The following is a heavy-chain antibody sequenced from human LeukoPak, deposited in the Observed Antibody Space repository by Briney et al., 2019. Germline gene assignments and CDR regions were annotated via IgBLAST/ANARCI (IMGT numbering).Heavy chain of an antibody. CDR2: ISGSGGST. CDR3: AKDSWTYYDFWSGYYWGVDY. D-gene: IGHD3-3*01. J-gene: IGHJ4*02. Sequence: GGSLRLSCAASGFTFSSYAMSWVRQAPGKGLEWVSAISGSGGSTYYADSVKGRFTISRDNSKNTQYLQMNSLRAEDTAVYYCAKDSWTYYDFWSGYYWGVDYWGQGTLVTVSS. CDR1: GFTFSSYA. V-gene: IGHV3-23*01.